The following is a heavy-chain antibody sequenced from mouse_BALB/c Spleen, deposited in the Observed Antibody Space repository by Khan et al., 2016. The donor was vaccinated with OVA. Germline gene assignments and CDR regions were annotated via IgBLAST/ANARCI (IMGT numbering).Heavy chain of an antibody. CDR1: GYTFTSYT. Sequence: MKQYGAELARPGASVKMSCKASGYTFTSYTIHWIKLRPGQGLEWIGFINPSNGYTNYNQKFKDKATLTADKSSTTVYMQLSSLTSDDSAVYNCVRDGAYHRNDGWFAYWGQGTLVTVSA. V-gene: IGHV1-4*01. J-gene: IGHJ3*01. D-gene: IGHD2-14*01. CDR2: INPSNGYT. CDR3: VRDGAYHRNDGWFAY.